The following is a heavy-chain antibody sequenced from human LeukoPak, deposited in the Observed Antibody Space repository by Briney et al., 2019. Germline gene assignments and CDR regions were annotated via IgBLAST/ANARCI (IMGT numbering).Heavy chain of an antibody. J-gene: IGHJ3*01. D-gene: IGHD6-13*01. CDR3: AREEGAPIAAANV. CDR1: GYTFTTYY. CDR2: ISAYNGNR. V-gene: IGHV1-18*01. Sequence: ASVKVSCKASGYTFTTYYISWVRQAPGHGLEWMGWISAYNGNRNYAQKFQGRVTMITDTSTSTAYMELRSLRSDDTAVYYCAREEGAPIAAANVWGLGTMVTVSS.